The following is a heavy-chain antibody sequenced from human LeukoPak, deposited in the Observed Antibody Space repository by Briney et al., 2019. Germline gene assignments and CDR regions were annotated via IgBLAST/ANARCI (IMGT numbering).Heavy chain of an antibody. CDR3: ARVAGYYGSGSYYNHPDY. V-gene: IGHV3-20*01. CDR2: INWNGGST. J-gene: IGHJ4*02. D-gene: IGHD3-10*01. Sequence: GGSLSLSCAASGFTFDDYGMSWVRQAPGKGLEWVSGINWNGGSTGYADSVKGRFTISRDNAKNSLYLQMNSLRAEDTALYHCARVAGYYGSGSYYNHPDYWGQGTLVTVSS. CDR1: GFTFDDYG.